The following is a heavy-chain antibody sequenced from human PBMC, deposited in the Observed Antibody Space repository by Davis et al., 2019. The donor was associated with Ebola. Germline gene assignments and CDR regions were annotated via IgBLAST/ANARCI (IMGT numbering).Heavy chain of an antibody. J-gene: IGHJ4*02. Sequence: ASVKVSCKASGYTFTGYGITWVRQAPGQGLEWMGWSYPSNGNTHYAQKLQGRVTMTTDTSTNTAYMELRSLTNDDTAMYYCVRDFWSDDPGYWGQGTLVTVSS. CDR1: GYTFTGYG. D-gene: IGHD3-3*01. V-gene: IGHV1-18*01. CDR3: VRDFWSDDPGY. CDR2: SYPSNGNT.